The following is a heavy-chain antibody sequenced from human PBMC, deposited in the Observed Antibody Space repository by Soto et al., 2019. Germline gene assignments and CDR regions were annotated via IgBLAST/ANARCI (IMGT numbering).Heavy chain of an antibody. CDR2: MKGDGTEK. J-gene: IGHJ3*02. Sequence: GWSLRLACASSGFTFITSWMAWVRQAPGKGLEWVANMKGDGTEKYYVDSLKGRFTISRDNAKNSLYLQMNSLRAEDTAVYYCATIEAVYFHIWGQGTMVTVSS. CDR1: GFTFITSW. D-gene: IGHD6-13*01. CDR3: ATIEAVYFHI. V-gene: IGHV3-7*03.